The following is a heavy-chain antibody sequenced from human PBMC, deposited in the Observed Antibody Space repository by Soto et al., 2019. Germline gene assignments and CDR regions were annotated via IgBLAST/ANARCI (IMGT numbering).Heavy chain of an antibody. CDR3: ARTDIGNWFDP. Sequence: SETLSLTCTVSGDSISSSDYYWGWIRQPPGKGLEWIGRVSYGGSTYYNPSLKSRVTISVDTTRNQFSLKLSSVTAADTAVYYCARTDIGNWFDPWGQGTLVTVSS. J-gene: IGHJ5*02. D-gene: IGHD2-15*01. CDR1: GDSISSSDYY. V-gene: IGHV4-39*01. CDR2: VSYGGST.